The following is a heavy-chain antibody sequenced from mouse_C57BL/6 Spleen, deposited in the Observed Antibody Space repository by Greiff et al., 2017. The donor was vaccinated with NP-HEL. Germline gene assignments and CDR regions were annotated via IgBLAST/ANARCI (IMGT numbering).Heavy chain of an antibody. Sequence: EVMLVESVAELVRPGASVKLSCTASGFNIKNTYMHWVKQRPEQGLEWIGRIDPANGNTKYAPKFQGKATITADTSSNTASLQLSSLTSEDTAIYYCAREGDYGSSPWFAYWGQGTLVTVSA. J-gene: IGHJ3*01. CDR2: IDPANGNT. CDR1: GFNIKNTY. D-gene: IGHD1-1*01. CDR3: AREGDYGSSPWFAY. V-gene: IGHV14-3*01.